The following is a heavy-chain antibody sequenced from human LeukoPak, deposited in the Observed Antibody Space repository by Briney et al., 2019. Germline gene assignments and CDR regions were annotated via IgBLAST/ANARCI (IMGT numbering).Heavy chain of an antibody. J-gene: IGHJ4*02. Sequence: PGGSLRLSCTASGFTVSTNYMNWVRQAPGKGLEWVSYISSTGSTKYYADFVKGRFTISRDNSRNTLYLQMNSLRAEDTAVYYCAKEYSGTFSPFPSYFDYWGQGTLVTVSS. CDR1: GFTVSTNY. D-gene: IGHD1-26*01. V-gene: IGHV3-48*01. CDR2: ISSTGSTK. CDR3: AKEYSGTFSPFPSYFDY.